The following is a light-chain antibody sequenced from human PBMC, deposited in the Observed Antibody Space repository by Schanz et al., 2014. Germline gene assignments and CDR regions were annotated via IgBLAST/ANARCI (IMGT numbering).Light chain of an antibody. CDR1: QSISNW. Sequence: DIQMTQSPSTLSASVGDRVIITCRASQSISNWLAWYQQKPGKAPKLLIYKASTLESGVPSRFSGSGSGTEFTLTISSLQPDDFATYYCQHFRGAFGQGTRVQI. J-gene: IGKJ1*01. CDR2: KAS. V-gene: IGKV1-5*03. CDR3: QHFRGA.